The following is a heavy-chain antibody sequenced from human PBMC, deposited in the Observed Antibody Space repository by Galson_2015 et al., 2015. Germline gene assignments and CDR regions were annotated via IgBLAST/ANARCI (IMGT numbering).Heavy chain of an antibody. CDR2: IYSGGST. V-gene: IGHV3-53*01. CDR1: GFTVSSNY. Sequence: SLRLSCAASGFTVSSNYMSWVRQAPGKGLEWVSVIYSGGSTYYADSVKGRFTISRDNSKNTLYLQMNSLRAEDTAVYYCVKTLNCSGGSCYSGLDYWGQGTLVTVSS. D-gene: IGHD2-15*01. CDR3: VKTLNCSGGSCYSGLDY. J-gene: IGHJ4*02.